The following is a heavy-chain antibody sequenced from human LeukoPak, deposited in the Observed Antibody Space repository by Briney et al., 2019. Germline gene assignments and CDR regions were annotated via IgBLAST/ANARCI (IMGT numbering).Heavy chain of an antibody. Sequence: SETLSLTCTVSGGSISSYYWSWIRQPPGKGLEWIGYIYYSGSTNYNPSLKSRVTISVDTSKNQFSLKLSSVTAADTAVYYCARGLPIVVVVAATRGWSDPWGQGTLVTVSS. D-gene: IGHD2-15*01. CDR3: ARGLPIVVVVAATRGWSDP. V-gene: IGHV4-59*12. J-gene: IGHJ5*02. CDR1: GGSISSYY. CDR2: IYYSGST.